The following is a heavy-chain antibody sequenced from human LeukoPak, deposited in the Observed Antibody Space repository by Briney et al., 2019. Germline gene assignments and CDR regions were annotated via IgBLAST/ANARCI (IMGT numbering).Heavy chain of an antibody. CDR2: ITWDGYKI. CDR3: VKGYSSSWSGYFDS. J-gene: IGHJ4*02. CDR1: GFIFDDYV. V-gene: IGHV3-9*01. Sequence: PGGSLRLSCEASGFIFDDYVMYWVRQSPGKGLELVSGITWDGYKIDYLDSVKGRFTISRDNARNSLFLQMNRVRVEDTAFYYCVKGYSSSWSGYFDSWGQGTLVTVAS. D-gene: IGHD5-18*01.